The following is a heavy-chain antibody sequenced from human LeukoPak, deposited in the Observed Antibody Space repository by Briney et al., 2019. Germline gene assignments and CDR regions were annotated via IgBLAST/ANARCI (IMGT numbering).Heavy chain of an antibody. V-gene: IGHV1-2*02. D-gene: IGHD6-6*01. CDR3: ARAASIAARYYYYYGMDV. Sequence: ASLKVSCKASGYTFTGYYMHWVRQAPGQGLEWMGWINPNSGGTNYAQKFQGRVTMTRETSISTAYMELSRLRSDDTAVYYCARAASIAARYYYYYGMDVWGQGTTVTVSS. CDR1: GYTFTGYY. J-gene: IGHJ6*02. CDR2: INPNSGGT.